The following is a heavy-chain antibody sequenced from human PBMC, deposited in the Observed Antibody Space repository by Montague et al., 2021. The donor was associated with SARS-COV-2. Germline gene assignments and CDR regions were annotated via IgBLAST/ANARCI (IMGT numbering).Heavy chain of an antibody. CDR3: ARGSYGPGAFDI. CDR2: IYYSGST. J-gene: IGHJ3*02. V-gene: IGHV4-59*11. Sequence: SETLSLTCTATDGSISSHHWRWIRQPPGKGLEWIGYIYYSGSTNYNPSLKSRVTISLDTSKNQFSLKLNSVTAADTAVYYCARGSYGPGAFDIWGQGTMVTVSS. CDR1: DGSISSHH. D-gene: IGHD5-18*01.